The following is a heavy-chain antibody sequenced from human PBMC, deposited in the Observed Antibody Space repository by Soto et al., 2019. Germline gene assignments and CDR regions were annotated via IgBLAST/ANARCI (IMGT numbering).Heavy chain of an antibody. CDR1: GGTISSYY. CDR2: IYYSGST. Sequence: SETLPLICTVSGGTISSYYWSWIRQPPGKGLEWIGSIYYSGSTYYNPSLKSRVTISVDTSKNQFSLKLSSVTAADTAVYYCARHYSGSGDYFDYWGQGTLVTVSS. J-gene: IGHJ4*02. V-gene: IGHV4-39*01. D-gene: IGHD1-26*01. CDR3: ARHYSGSGDYFDY.